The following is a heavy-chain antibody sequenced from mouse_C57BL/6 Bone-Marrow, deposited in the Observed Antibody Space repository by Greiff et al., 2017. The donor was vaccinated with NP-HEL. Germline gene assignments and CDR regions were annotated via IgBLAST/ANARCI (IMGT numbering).Heavy chain of an antibody. J-gene: IGHJ1*03. V-gene: IGHV1-81*01. CDR1: GYTFTSYG. Sequence: VKLVESGAELARPGASVKLSCKASGYTFTSYGISWVKQRTGQGLEWIGEIYPRSGNTYYNEKFKGKATLTADKSSSTAYMELRSLTSEDSAVYFCARFITRSRWYFDVWGTGTTVTVSS. CDR3: ARFITRSRWYFDV. CDR2: IYPRSGNT. D-gene: IGHD1-1*01.